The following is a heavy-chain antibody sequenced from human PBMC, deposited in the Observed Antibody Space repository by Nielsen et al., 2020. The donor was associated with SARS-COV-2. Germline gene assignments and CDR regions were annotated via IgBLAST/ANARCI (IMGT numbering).Heavy chain of an antibody. J-gene: IGHJ6*02. Sequence: SETLSLTCTVSGDSISSYYWSWIRQPPGKGLEWIGYIYYSGSTNYNPSLKSRVTISVDTSKNQFSLKLSSVTAADTAVYYCATYRPGGENYYYGMDVWGQGTTVTVSS. CDR3: ATYRPGGENYYYGMDV. CDR2: IYYSGST. CDR1: GDSISSYY. V-gene: IGHV4-59*01. D-gene: IGHD1-14*01.